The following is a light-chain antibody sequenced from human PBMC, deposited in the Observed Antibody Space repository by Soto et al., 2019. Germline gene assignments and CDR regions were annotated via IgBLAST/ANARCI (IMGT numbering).Light chain of an antibody. CDR1: QSVSSN. CDR2: GAS. Sequence: EIVMTQSPATLSVSPGERATLSFRASQSVSSNLAWYQQKPGQAPRPLIYGASTRATGIPARFSGSGSGTEFTLTISSLQSEDFAVYYCQHYNNWPLTFGGGTKVEIK. J-gene: IGKJ4*01. CDR3: QHYNNWPLT. V-gene: IGKV3-15*01.